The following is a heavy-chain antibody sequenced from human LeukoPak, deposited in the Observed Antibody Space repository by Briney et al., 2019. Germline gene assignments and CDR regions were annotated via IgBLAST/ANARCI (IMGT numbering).Heavy chain of an antibody. J-gene: IGHJ3*02. CDR2: IIPIFGTA. CDR3: ARSTDAFDI. CDR1: GGTFSSYA. Sequence: ASVKVSCKASGGTFSSYAISWVGQAPGQGLEWMGGIIPIFGTANYEQKFQGRVTITADESTSTAYMELSSLRSEDTAVYYCARSTDAFDIWGQGTMVTAAS. V-gene: IGHV1-69*13. D-gene: IGHD5/OR15-5a*01.